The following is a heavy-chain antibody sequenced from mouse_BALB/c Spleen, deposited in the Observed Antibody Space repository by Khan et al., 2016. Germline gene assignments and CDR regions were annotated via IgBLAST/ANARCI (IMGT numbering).Heavy chain of an antibody. CDR1: GDSITSDYA. D-gene: IGHD2-14*01. Sequence: EVQLQESGPGLVKPSQSLSLTCTVTGDSITSDYAWNWIRQFPGNKLEWMGYISYNGSTSYNPSLKSRIAITRATSKNQFFLQLHSVTTEDTATYYGASYYRYYYAMDYWGQGTSVTVAS. CDR2: ISYNGST. V-gene: IGHV3-2*02. J-gene: IGHJ4*01. CDR3: ASYYRYYYAMDY.